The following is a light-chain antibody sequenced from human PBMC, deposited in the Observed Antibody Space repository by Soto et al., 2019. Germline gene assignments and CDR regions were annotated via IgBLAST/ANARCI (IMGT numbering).Light chain of an antibody. V-gene: IGLV2-14*01. Sequence: QSVLTQPASVSGSPGQSITISCTGTSSDVGGYNYVSWYQQEPGKAPKLMICDVSNRPSGVSNRFSGSKSGNTASQTISGLQAEDEADYYCSSYTSGTTFVFGTGTKLTVL. CDR2: DVS. J-gene: IGLJ1*01. CDR3: SSYTSGTTFV. CDR1: SSDVGGYNY.